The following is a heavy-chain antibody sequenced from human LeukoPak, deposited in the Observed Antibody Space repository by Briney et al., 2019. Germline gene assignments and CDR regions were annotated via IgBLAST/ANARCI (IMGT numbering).Heavy chain of an antibody. CDR1: GGSISSYY. V-gene: IGHV4-59*01. CDR3: ARAASSWAFDY. CDR2: LYYSGST. Sequence: SETLSLTCTVSGGSISSYYWRWIRQPPGKGLEWIGYLYYSGSTNYNPSLKSRVTISVDTSKNQFSLKLSSVTAADTAVYYCARAASSWAFDYWGQGTLVTVSS. D-gene: IGHD6-13*01. J-gene: IGHJ4*02.